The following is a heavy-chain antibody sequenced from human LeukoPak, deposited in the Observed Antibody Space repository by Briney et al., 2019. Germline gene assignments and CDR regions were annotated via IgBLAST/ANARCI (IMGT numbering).Heavy chain of an antibody. CDR3: ARCVKDPYYDYVWGSYGAFDI. V-gene: IGHV1-2*02. J-gene: IGHJ3*02. CDR2: INPNSGGT. CDR1: GYTFTGYY. D-gene: IGHD3-16*01. Sequence: GASVKVSCKASGYTFTGYYMHWVRQAPGQGLEWIGWINPNSGGTNYAQKFQGRVAMTRDTSISTAYMELSRLRSDDTAVYYCARCVKDPYYDYVWGSYGAFDIWGQGTMVTVSS.